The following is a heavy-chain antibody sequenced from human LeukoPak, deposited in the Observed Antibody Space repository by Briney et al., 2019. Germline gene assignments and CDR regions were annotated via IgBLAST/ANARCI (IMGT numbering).Heavy chain of an antibody. Sequence: SETLSLTCTVSGGSISSSSYYWGWIRQPPGEGLEWIGTIYYSGSTYYNPSLKSRVTISVDTSKNQFSLKLSSVTAADTAVYYCARDWIPDAFDIWGQGTMVTVSS. CDR3: ARDWIPDAFDI. CDR1: GGSISSSSYY. V-gene: IGHV4-39*07. J-gene: IGHJ3*02. CDR2: IYYSGST. D-gene: IGHD2-2*03.